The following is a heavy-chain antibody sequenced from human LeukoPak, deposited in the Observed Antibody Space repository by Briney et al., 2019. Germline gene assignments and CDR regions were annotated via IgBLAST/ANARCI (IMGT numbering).Heavy chain of an antibody. J-gene: IGHJ6*03. CDR1: GFTVSSNY. CDR3: ARNYDFWSLGYYYMDV. Sequence: PGGSLRLSCAASGFTVSSNYMSWVRQAPGKGLEWVSVIYSGGSTYYADSVKGRFTISRDNSKNTLYLQMNSLRAEDTAVYYCARNYDFWSLGYYYMDVWGKGTTVTVSS. D-gene: IGHD3-3*01. CDR2: IYSGGST. V-gene: IGHV3-53*01.